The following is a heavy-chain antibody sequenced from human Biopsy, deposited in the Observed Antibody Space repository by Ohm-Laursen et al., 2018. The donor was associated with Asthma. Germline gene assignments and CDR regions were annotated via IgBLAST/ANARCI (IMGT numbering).Heavy chain of an antibody. CDR3: ARDFGGWYYFDN. J-gene: IGHJ4*02. Sequence: TLFLTCTVSGGSISGFYWSWIRQPPGKGLEWIGYIYYTGTTNYNPSLKSRVSISVDTSKNQFSLKLTSVTAADTAVYYCARDFGGWYYFDNWGQGSLVTVSS. CDR2: IYYTGTT. CDR1: GGSISGFY. V-gene: IGHV4-59*01. D-gene: IGHD3-3*01.